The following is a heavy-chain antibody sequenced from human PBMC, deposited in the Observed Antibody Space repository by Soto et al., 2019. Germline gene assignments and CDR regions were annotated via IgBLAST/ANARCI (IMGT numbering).Heavy chain of an antibody. CDR2: INAGNGNT. V-gene: IGHV1-3*01. J-gene: IGHJ5*02. D-gene: IGHD6-13*01. Sequence: ASVKVSCKAPGYTFTSYAMHWVRQAPGQRLEWMGWINAGNGNTKYSQKFQGRVTITRDTSASTAYMELSSLRPEDTAVYYCASMGSSWYNWFDPWGQGTLVTVSS. CDR1: GYTFTSYA. CDR3: ASMGSSWYNWFDP.